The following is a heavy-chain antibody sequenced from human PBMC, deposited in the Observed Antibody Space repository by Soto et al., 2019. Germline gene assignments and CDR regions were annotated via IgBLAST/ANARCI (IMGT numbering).Heavy chain of an antibody. CDR2: ISGSGGSGGST. Sequence: EVRLLESGGGLLQPGGSLRLSCAASGFTFSSYVMSWVRQAPGKGLEWVSSISGSGGSGGSTYYADSVKGRFTISRDNSKNTLYLQMNSLRAEDTAVEYCAKLTDSTDSWGQGTLVTVSS. J-gene: IGHJ5*01. CDR3: AKLTDSTDS. CDR1: GFTFSSYV. D-gene: IGHD3-9*01. V-gene: IGHV3-23*01.